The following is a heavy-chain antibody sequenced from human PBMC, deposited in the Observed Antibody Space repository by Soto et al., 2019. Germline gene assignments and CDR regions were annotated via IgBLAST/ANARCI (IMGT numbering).Heavy chain of an antibody. CDR2: IWYDGSNK. D-gene: IGHD2-2*01. V-gene: IGHV3-33*08. CDR3: ARDRAYCSSTSCPAPALDY. J-gene: IGHJ4*02. CDR1: GFTFSNAW. Sequence: GGSLRLSCAASGFTFSNAWMNWVRQAPGKGLEWVAVIWYDGSNKYYADSVKGRFTISRDNSKNTLYLQMNSLRAEDTAVYYCARDRAYCSSTSCPAPALDYWGQGTLVTVSS.